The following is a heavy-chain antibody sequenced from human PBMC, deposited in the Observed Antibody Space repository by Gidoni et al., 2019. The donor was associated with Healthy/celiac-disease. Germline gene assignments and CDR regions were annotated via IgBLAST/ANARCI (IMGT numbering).Heavy chain of an antibody. J-gene: IGHJ3*02. V-gene: IGHV1-18*01. D-gene: IGHD2-15*01. CDR3: ARDRTLVVQRGDAFDI. Sequence: QAQLVQSGAEVKKPGASVQVSSQASGYTFTSYGISWVRQAPGQGLEWMGWISAYNGNTNYAQQLQGRVNMTTDTATSTAYMELRSLRSDDTAVYYCARDRTLVVQRGDAFDIWGQGTMVTVSS. CDR2: ISAYNGNT. CDR1: GYTFTSYG.